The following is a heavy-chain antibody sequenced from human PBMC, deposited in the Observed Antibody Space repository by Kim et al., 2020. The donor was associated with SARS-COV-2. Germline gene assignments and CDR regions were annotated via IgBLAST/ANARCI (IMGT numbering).Heavy chain of an antibody. V-gene: IGHV1-46*01. Sequence: SYAQKFQGRVTMTRDTSTSTVYMGLSSLRSEDTAVYYCAIDSSGYYMGYWGQGTLVTVSS. D-gene: IGHD3-22*01. J-gene: IGHJ4*02. CDR3: AIDSSGYYMGY.